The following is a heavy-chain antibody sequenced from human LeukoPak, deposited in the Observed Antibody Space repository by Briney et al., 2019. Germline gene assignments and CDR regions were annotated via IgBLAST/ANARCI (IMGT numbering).Heavy chain of an antibody. D-gene: IGHD3-10*01. V-gene: IGHV1-3*03. Sequence: ASVKVSCKASGYTFTSYAMHWVRQAPGQRLEWMGWINAGNGNTKYSQEFQGRVTITRDTSASTAYMELSSLRSEDMAVYYCARDSYVSGSDYSTFDYWGQGTLVTVSS. J-gene: IGHJ4*02. CDR3: ARDSYVSGSDYSTFDY. CDR2: INAGNGNT. CDR1: GYTFTSYA.